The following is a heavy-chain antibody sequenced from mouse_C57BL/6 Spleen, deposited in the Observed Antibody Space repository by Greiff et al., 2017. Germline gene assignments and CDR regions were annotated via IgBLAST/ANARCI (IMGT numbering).Heavy chain of an antibody. Sequence: QVQLQQSGAELVQPGASVKISCKASGYAFSSYWMNWVKQRPGKGLAWIGQIYPGDGDTNYNGKFKGKATLTVNKSSSKAYMQLSSLTSEDSAVYFCALITTVVASYYFDDWGQGTTLTVSS. CDR3: ALITTVVASYYFDD. D-gene: IGHD1-1*01. CDR1: GYAFSSYW. CDR2: IYPGDGDT. J-gene: IGHJ2*01. V-gene: IGHV1-80*01.